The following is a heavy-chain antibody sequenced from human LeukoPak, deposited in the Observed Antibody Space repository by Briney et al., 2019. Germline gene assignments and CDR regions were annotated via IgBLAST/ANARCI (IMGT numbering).Heavy chain of an antibody. D-gene: IGHD4-11*01. CDR2: KWNDGSNK. V-gene: IGHV3-33*03. Sequence: GALRLSCTASGFTFSSYGMHWVRQAPGKGLEWVAVKWNDGSNKYYADSVKGRFTISKDNSKNTVYLQMNSLRAEDTAVYYCARPFSNYGWFDPWGQGTLVTVSS. CDR1: GFTFSSYG. J-gene: IGHJ5*02. CDR3: ARPFSNYGWFDP.